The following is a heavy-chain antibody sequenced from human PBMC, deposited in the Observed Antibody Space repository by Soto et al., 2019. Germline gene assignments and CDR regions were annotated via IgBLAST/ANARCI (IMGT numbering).Heavy chain of an antibody. Sequence: SETLSLTCTVSGGSISSSSYYWSWIRQPPGKGLEWIGYIYYSGSTNYNPSLKSRVTISVDTSKNQFSLKLSSVTAADTAVYYCARQDDFWSGYRPSNYYYYYMDVWGKGTTVTVSS. V-gene: IGHV4-61*05. CDR3: ARQDDFWSGYRPSNYYYYYMDV. CDR1: GGSISSSSYY. J-gene: IGHJ6*03. CDR2: IYYSGST. D-gene: IGHD3-3*01.